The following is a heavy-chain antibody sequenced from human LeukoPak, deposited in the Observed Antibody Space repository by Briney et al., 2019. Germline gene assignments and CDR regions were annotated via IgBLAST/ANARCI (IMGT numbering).Heavy chain of an antibody. CDR3: AKDSTVVVPAARAVVDAFDI. D-gene: IGHD2-2*01. J-gene: IGHJ3*02. V-gene: IGHV3-23*01. CDR1: GFTFSSYA. Sequence: PGGSLRLSCAASGFTFSSYAMSWVRQAPGKGLEWVSAISGSGGSTYYADPVKGRFTISRDNSKNTLYLQMNSLRAEDTAVYYCAKDSTVVVPAARAVVDAFDIWGQGTMVTVSS. CDR2: ISGSGGST.